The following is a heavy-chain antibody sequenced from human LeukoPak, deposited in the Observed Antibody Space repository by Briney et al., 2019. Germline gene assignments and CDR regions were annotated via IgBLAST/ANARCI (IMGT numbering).Heavy chain of an antibody. Sequence: SETLSLTCAVYGGSFSGYYWSWIRQPPGKGLEWIGEINHSGSTNYNPSLKSRVTISVDTSKSQFSLKLSSVTAADTAVYYCARAVRRTIFGVVILDHFDYWGQGTLVTVSS. D-gene: IGHD3-3*01. J-gene: IGHJ4*02. V-gene: IGHV4-34*01. CDR1: GGSFSGYY. CDR2: INHSGST. CDR3: ARAVRRTIFGVVILDHFDY.